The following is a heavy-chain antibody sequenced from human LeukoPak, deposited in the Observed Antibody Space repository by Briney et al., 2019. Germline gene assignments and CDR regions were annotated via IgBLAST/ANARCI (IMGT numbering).Heavy chain of an antibody. Sequence: SETLSLTCAVYGGSSSGYYWSWIRQPPGKGLEWTGEINHSGSTNYNPSLKSRVTISVDTSKNQFSLKLSSVTAADTAVYYCARRSSSGGDYWGQGTLVTVSS. D-gene: IGHD6-6*01. J-gene: IGHJ4*02. CDR2: INHSGST. CDR1: GGSSSGYY. V-gene: IGHV4-34*01. CDR3: ARRSSSGGDY.